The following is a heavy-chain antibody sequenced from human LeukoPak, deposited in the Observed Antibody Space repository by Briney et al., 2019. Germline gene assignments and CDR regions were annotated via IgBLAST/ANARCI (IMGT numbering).Heavy chain of an antibody. CDR2: IYAGGMT. Sequence: GGSLRLSCAASGFTVSSNYMTWVRQAPGKGLEWVSIIYAGGMTYYADSVKGRFTISRDNSKNMLYLQMNSLRAADTAVYYCARGTSRTSPLSGYYRGYFDYWGRGTLVTVSS. V-gene: IGHV3-66*02. D-gene: IGHD3-3*01. CDR1: GFTVSSNY. CDR3: ARGTSRTSPLSGYYRGYFDY. J-gene: IGHJ4*02.